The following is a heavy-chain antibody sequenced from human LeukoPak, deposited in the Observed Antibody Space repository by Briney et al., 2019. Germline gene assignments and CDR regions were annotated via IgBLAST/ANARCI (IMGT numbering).Heavy chain of an antibody. D-gene: IGHD5-18*01. V-gene: IGHV3-7*03. CDR2: IREDGSEK. CDR3: AKDLRDTAMGAMGN. J-gene: IGHJ4*02. CDR1: GFTFSNYW. Sequence: GGSLRLSCAASGFTFSNYWMSWVRQAPGKGLEWVASIREDGSEKTSVDSVKGRFTISRDNAKNSLYLQMNSLRAEDTALYYCAKDLRDTAMGAMGNWGQGTLVTVSS.